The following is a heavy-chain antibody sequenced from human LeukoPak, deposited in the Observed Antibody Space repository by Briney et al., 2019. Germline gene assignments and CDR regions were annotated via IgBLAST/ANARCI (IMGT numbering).Heavy chain of an antibody. CDR3: AVVVPAAVYYYYYMDV. CDR1: GGTFSSYA. CDR2: LIPIFGTA. Sequence: SVKVSCKASGGTFSSYAISWVRQAPGQGLEWMGGLIPIFGTANYAQKFQGRVTITADESTSTAYMELSSLRSEDTAVYYCAVVVPAAVYYYYYMDVWGKGTTVTVSS. J-gene: IGHJ6*03. V-gene: IGHV1-69*13. D-gene: IGHD2-2*01.